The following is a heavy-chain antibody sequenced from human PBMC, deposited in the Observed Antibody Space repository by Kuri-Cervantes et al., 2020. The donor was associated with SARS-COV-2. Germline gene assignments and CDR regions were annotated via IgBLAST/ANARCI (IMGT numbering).Heavy chain of an antibody. CDR1: GYTFTGYY. D-gene: IGHD2-2*01. CDR2: INPNSGGT. CDR3: AREAPGCCSSTSCYGWFDP. Sequence: ASVKVSCKASGYTFTGYYMHWVRQAPGQGLEWMGWINPNSGGTNYAQKFQGRVTMTRDTSISTAYMELSRLRSDNTAVYYCAREAPGCCSSTSCYGWFDPWGQGTLVTVSS. J-gene: IGHJ5*02. V-gene: IGHV1-2*02.